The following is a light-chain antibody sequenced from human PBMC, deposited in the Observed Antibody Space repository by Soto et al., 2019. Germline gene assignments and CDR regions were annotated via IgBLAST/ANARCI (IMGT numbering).Light chain of an antibody. J-gene: IGLJ2*01. CDR2: EVN. V-gene: IGLV2-8*01. CDR3: TSFAGRNNFVV. CDR1: SSDVGGYNY. Sequence: QSVLTQPPSASGSPGQSVTISCTGTSSDVGGYNYVSWYQKHPGRAPKLMIFEVNQRPSGVPDRFSGSKSGITASLTVSGLQTEDEADYYCTSFAGRNNFVVFGGGTKLTGL.